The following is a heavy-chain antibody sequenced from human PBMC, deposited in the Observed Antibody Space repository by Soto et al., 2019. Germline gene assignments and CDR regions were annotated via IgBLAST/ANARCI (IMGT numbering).Heavy chain of an antibody. CDR2: INAGNGNT. Sequence: ASVKVSCKASGFSFIDYSILWVRQAPGQSLEWLGWINAGNGNTKYSHKFQDRVTITSDTSATTTYMELRSLRSEDTAVFYCARSAKKTWLPDFWGQGTLVTVSS. J-gene: IGHJ1*01. CDR3: ARSAKKTWLPDF. D-gene: IGHD5-12*01. V-gene: IGHV1-3*01. CDR1: GFSFIDYS.